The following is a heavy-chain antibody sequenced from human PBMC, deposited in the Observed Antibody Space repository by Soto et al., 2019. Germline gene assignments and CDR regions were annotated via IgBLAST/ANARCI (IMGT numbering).Heavy chain of an antibody. CDR1: GFTFINYA. V-gene: IGHV3-23*01. CDR3: ARKVLGSTSRPDWWYFDL. J-gene: IGHJ2*01. CDR2: ISGGGDRT. D-gene: IGHD2-2*01. Sequence: EVQLLESGGGLVQPGGSLRLSCVGSGFTFINYAMNWVRQTPGKGLEWVSTISGGGDRTFDAATVKGRFTISRDTSKNTVNLKMNSLRADETAVSYCARKVLGSTSRPDWWYFDLWGRGTLVTVSS.